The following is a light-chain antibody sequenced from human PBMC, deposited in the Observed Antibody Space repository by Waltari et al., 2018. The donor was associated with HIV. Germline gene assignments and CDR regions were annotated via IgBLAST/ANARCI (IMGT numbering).Light chain of an antibody. V-gene: IGKV4-1*01. J-gene: IGKJ1*01. CDR1: QSVLSRSSDENY. CDR2: WEV. CDR3: RQYYSSPRT. Sequence: DIVMIQSPESLAVSLGQMATINCKSSQSVLSRSSDENYFAWCQQKQGRPPKLLIYWEVTRHSAVPDRFSGGRSGTDYSLTISSLQAEDVAVYYCRQYYSSPRTFGQGTKVEIK.